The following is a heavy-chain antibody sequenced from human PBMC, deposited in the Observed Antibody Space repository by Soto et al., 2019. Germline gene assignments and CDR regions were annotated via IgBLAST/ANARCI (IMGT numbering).Heavy chain of an antibody. Sequence: QVQLVQSGAEVKKPGSSVKVSCKASGGTFSSYTISWVRQAPGQGLEWMGRSIPILGIANYAQKFQGRVTITADKSTSTAYMELSSLRSEDTAVYYCARAPYCGGDCYPDNGPFDYWGQGTLVTVSS. D-gene: IGHD2-21*02. CDR1: GGTFSSYT. V-gene: IGHV1-69*02. CDR2: SIPILGIA. J-gene: IGHJ4*02. CDR3: ARAPYCGGDCYPDNGPFDY.